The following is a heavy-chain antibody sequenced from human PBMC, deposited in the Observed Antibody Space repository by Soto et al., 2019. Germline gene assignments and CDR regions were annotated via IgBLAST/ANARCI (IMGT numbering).Heavy chain of an antibody. CDR2: ISSSGSTI. J-gene: IGHJ4*02. CDR1: GFTFSSYE. D-gene: IGHD2-15*01. Sequence: QAGGSLRLSCAASGFTFSSYEMNWVRQAPGKGLEWVSYISSSGSTIYYADSVKGRFTISRDNAKNSLYLQMNSLRAEDTAVYYCARGGSTNFDYWGQGTLVTVSS. CDR3: ARGGSTNFDY. V-gene: IGHV3-48*03.